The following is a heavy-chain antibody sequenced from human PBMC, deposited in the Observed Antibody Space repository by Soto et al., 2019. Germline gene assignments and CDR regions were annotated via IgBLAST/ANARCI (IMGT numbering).Heavy chain of an antibody. CDR2: INPSGGST. CDR1: GYTFTSYY. J-gene: IGHJ6*02. CDR3: ARPLQPQYYDSSGYYAAGGMDV. Sequence: QVQLVQSGAEVKKPGASVKVSCKASGYTFTSYYMHWVRQAPGQGLEWMGIINPSGGSTSYAQKFQGRVTMTRHPSPSTVYMELSSLRSEDTAVYYCARPLQPQYYDSSGYYAAGGMDVWGQGTTVTVSS. D-gene: IGHD3-22*01. V-gene: IGHV1-46*01.